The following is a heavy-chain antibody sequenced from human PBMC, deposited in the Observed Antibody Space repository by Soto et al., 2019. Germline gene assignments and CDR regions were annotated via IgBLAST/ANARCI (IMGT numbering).Heavy chain of an antibody. D-gene: IGHD2-15*01. CDR1: GGSFSGYY. V-gene: IGHV4-34*01. CDR2: INHSGST. CDR3: ARGTFKGYCSGGSCYSKARYYYYYYYMDV. Sequence: PSETLSLTCAVYGGSFSGYYWSWIRQPPGKGLEWIGEINHSGSTNCNPSLKSRVTISVDTSKNQFSLKLNSVTAADTAVYYCARGTFKGYCSGGSCYSKARYYYYYYYMDVWGKGTTVTVSS. J-gene: IGHJ6*03.